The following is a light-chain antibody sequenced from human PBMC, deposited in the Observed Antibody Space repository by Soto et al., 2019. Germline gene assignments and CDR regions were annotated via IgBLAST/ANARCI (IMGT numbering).Light chain of an antibody. CDR3: GTWDTSLSAWV. CDR1: TSNIGNAH. V-gene: IGLV1-51*01. J-gene: IGLJ3*02. CDR2: DNN. Sequence: QSVLTQPPSVSAAPGQKVTISCSGSTSNIGNAHVSWYLHLPGTAPKLLIYDNNRRPSGIPDRLSGSKSGTSATLGITGLPTGDEADYYCGTWDTSLSAWVFGGGTKLTVL.